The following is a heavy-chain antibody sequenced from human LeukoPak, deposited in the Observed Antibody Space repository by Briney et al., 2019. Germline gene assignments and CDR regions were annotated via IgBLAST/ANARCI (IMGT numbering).Heavy chain of an antibody. Sequence: SGGSLRLSCTASGFTFGDYAMNWFRQAPGKGLEWVGFIRSKAYGGTTENAASVKGRFTISRDDSKSIAYLQMNSLKTEDTAVYYCARGGVYCSSVSCSVDYWGQGILVTVSS. CDR2: IRSKAYGGTT. D-gene: IGHD2-2*01. J-gene: IGHJ4*02. CDR1: GFTFGDYA. CDR3: ARGGVYCSSVSCSVDY. V-gene: IGHV3-49*03.